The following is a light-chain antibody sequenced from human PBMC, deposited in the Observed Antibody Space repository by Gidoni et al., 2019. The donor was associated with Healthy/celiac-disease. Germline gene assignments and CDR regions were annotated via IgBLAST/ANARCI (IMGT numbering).Light chain of an antibody. CDR2: WAS. J-gene: IGKJ1*01. CDR3: QQYYSTSWT. CDR1: QSVLYSSNNKNY. V-gene: IGKV4-1*01. Sequence: DIVMTQSPDSLAASLGGRATINCKSRQSVLYSSNNKNYLAWYQQKPGQPPKLLIYWASTRESGVPDRFSCSGSGTDFTLTISSLQAEDVAVYYCQQYYSTSWTFGQGTKVEIK.